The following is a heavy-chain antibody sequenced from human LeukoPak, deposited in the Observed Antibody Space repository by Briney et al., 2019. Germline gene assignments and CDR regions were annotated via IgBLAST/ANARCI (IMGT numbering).Heavy chain of an antibody. CDR1: GGSISSSSYY. CDR2: IYYSGST. D-gene: IGHD4-23*01. CDR3: ARRGPMVVTPGDYFDY. J-gene: IGHJ4*02. Sequence: SETLSLTCTVSGGSISSSSYYWGWIRQPPGKGLEWIGSIYYSGSTYYNPSLKSRVTISVDTSKNHFSLKLSSVTAADTAVYYCARRGPMVVTPGDYFDYWGQGTLVTVSS. V-gene: IGHV4-39*01.